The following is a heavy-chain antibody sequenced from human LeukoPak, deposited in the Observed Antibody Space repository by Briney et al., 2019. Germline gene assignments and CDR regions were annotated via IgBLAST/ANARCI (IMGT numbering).Heavy chain of an antibody. J-gene: IGHJ3*02. D-gene: IGHD3-3*01. CDR2: IYYSGST. Sequence: PSETLSLTCAVSGYSISSGYYWSWIRQPPGKGLEWIGYIYYSGSTNYNPSLKSRVTISVDTSKNQFSLKLSSVTAADTAVYYCARSAVVIISPGAFDIWGQGTMVTVSS. CDR1: GYSISSGYY. CDR3: ARSAVVIISPGAFDI. V-gene: IGHV4-61*01.